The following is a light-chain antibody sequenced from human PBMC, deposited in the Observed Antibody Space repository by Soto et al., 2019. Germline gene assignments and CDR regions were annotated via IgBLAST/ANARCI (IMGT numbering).Light chain of an antibody. CDR2: QVS. CDR1: SSDVGSYNR. CDR3: SSYTSSSTWV. J-gene: IGLJ3*02. V-gene: IGLV2-18*02. Sequence: QSALTQPPSVSGSPGQSVTISCTGTSSDVGSYNRVSWYQQPPGTAPKLMIYQVSNRPSGVPDRFSGSKSGNTASLTISGLQAEDEADYYCSSYTSSSTWVFGGGTKVTRP.